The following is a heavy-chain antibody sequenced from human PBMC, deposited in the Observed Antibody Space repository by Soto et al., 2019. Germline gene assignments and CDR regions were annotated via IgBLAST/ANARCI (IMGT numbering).Heavy chain of an antibody. J-gene: IGHJ4*02. Sequence: EASVKVSCKASGYTFTSYGISWVRQAPGQGLEWMGWISAYNGNTNYAQNLQGRVTMTTDTSTSTAYMELRSLRSDDTAVYYCARDLPWASYSSGWYNFDYWGQGTLFTVSS. V-gene: IGHV1-18*04. D-gene: IGHD6-19*01. CDR3: ARDLPWASYSSGWYNFDY. CDR1: GYTFTSYG. CDR2: ISAYNGNT.